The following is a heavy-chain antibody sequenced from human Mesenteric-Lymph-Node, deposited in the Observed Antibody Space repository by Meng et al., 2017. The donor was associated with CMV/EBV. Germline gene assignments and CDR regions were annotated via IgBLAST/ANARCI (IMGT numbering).Heavy chain of an antibody. V-gene: IGHV3-48*04. J-gene: IGHJ6*02. Sequence: GGSLRLSCTASGFSLSIYSMSWVRQAPGKGLEWVAYIGTGSTKYYADSLEGRFTVSRDDAKNSLYLQMNSLRGEDTAVYFCVRIWLPPALGGVDVWGQGTTVTVSS. CDR3: VRIWLPPALGGVDV. D-gene: IGHD2-2*01. CDR1: GFSLSIYS. CDR2: IGTGSTK.